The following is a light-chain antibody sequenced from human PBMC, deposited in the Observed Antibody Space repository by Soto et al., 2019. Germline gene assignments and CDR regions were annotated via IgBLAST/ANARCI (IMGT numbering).Light chain of an antibody. CDR1: GSNIGSYS. V-gene: IGLV1-44*01. J-gene: IGLJ2*01. CDR2: SSN. CDR3: ATWDDSRLVV. Sequence: QSVLTQPPSASGTPGQRVTISCSGSGSNIGSYSVNWYQQLPGTAPRLLIYSSNQRPSGVPDRFSGSKSGTSASLAISGLQSQDEADYYCATWDDSRLVVFGGGTKLTVL.